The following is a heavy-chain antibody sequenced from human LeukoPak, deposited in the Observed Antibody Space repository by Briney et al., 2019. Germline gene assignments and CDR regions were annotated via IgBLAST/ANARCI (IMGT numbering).Heavy chain of an antibody. J-gene: IGHJ5*02. CDR2: IIPILGIA. Sequence: GASVKVSCKASGGTFSSYAISWVRQAPGQGLEWMGRIIPILGIANYAQKFQGRVTITADKSTSTAYMELSSLRSEDTAVYYCARDIAAAGKNWFDPWGQGTLVSVSS. CDR1: GGTFSSYA. D-gene: IGHD6-13*01. CDR3: ARDIAAAGKNWFDP. V-gene: IGHV1-69*04.